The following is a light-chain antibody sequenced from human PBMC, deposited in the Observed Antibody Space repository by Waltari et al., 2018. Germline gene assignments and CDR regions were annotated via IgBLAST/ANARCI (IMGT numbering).Light chain of an antibody. Sequence: DIVMTQSPDSLAVSLGERATINCKSSQRVLYSSTNQNYLAWFQQKPGQPPHLLIYWASTRESGVPDRFSGSGSGTDFTLTISSLQAEDVAVYYCQQYYSTPYTFGQGTKLEIK. CDR3: QQYYSTPYT. CDR2: WAS. V-gene: IGKV4-1*01. J-gene: IGKJ2*01. CDR1: QRVLYSSTNQNY.